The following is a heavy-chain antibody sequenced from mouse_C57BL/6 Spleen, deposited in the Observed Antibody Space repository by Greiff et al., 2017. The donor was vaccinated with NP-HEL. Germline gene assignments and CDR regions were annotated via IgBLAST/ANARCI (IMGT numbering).Heavy chain of an antibody. J-gene: IGHJ1*03. CDR1: GYTFTSSW. CDR2: IDPSDRYT. V-gene: IGHV1-69*01. Sequence: VQLQQPGAELVMPGASVKLSCKASGYTFTSSWMHWVKQRPGQGLEWIGEIDPSDRYTNYNKKFKGKSTLTVDKSSSTAYMQLSSLTSEDSAVYYCARRGAYDYDAGYWYFDVWGTGTTVTVSS. D-gene: IGHD2-4*01. CDR3: ARRGAYDYDAGYWYFDV.